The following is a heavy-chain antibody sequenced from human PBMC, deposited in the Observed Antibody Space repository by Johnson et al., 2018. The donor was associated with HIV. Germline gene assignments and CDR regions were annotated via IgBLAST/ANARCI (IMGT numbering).Heavy chain of an antibody. Sequence: VQLVESGGGAVQPGRSLTLSCAASGFTFSIHAMYWVRQAPGKGLEWVAVIYSGGSTYYADSVKGRFTISRDNSKNTLYLQMNSLRAEDTAVYYCAREVVLRGAFDIWGQGTMVTVSS. J-gene: IGHJ3*02. CDR3: AREVVLRGAFDI. D-gene: IGHD2/OR15-2a*01. CDR1: GFTFSIHA. V-gene: IGHV3-NL1*01. CDR2: IYSGGST.